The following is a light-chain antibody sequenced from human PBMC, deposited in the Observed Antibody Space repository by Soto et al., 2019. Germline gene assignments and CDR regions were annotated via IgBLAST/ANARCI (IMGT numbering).Light chain of an antibody. CDR1: SGSVSTSYY. J-gene: IGLJ3*02. Sequence: QAVVTQEPSFSVSPGRTVTLTCGLSSGSVSTSYYPSWYQQTPGQAPRTLIYSTNTRSSGVPDRFSGSILGNKAALTITGAQADDKSNYYCVLYMGRGIWVFGGGTKLPV. CDR3: VLYMGRGIWV. CDR2: STN. V-gene: IGLV8-61*01.